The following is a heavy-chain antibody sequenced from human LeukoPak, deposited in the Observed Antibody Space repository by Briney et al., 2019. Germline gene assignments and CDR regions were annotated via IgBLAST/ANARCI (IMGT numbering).Heavy chain of an antibody. J-gene: IGHJ4*02. Sequence: GESLKISCQGSGYSFTTYYITWVRQMPGKGLEWMGRIDPSDSYTNYSPSFQGHVTVSADKSISTVYLQWSSLKASDTATYYCARQSRDGSKTRGYYFDYWGQGTLVTVSS. CDR3: ARQSRDGSKTRGYYFDY. D-gene: IGHD3-10*01. CDR1: GYSFTTYY. CDR2: IDPSDSYT. V-gene: IGHV5-10-1*01.